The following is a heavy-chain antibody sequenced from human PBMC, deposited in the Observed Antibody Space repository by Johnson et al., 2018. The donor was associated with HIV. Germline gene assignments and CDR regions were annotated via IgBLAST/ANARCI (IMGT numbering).Heavy chain of an antibody. V-gene: IGHV3-11*01. D-gene: IGHD5-18*01. CDR3: AMPYVDTTMADAVDV. CDR1: GFTFSDYY. J-gene: IGHJ3*01. CDR2: ISSGGSTI. Sequence: QVQLVESGGGVVQPGRSLRLSCAASGFTFSDYYMSWIRQAPGKGLEWVSYISSGGSTIYYADSVKGRFTISRDNAKNSLYLQMNSLRPEDTAVYYCAMPYVDTTMADAVDVWGQGTMVTVSS.